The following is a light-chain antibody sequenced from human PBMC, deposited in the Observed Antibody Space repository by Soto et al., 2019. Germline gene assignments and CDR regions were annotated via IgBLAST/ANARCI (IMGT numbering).Light chain of an antibody. CDR3: SSYAGSNNLV. CDR2: EVS. CDR1: SSDVGGYNY. Sequence: QSVLTQPPSASGSPGQSVTISCTGTSSDVGGYNYVSWYQHHPGKAPKLMIYEVSKRPSGVPDCFSGSKSGNTASLTVSGLQAEYEADYYCSSYAGSNNLVFGGGTKLTVL. J-gene: IGLJ2*01. V-gene: IGLV2-8*01.